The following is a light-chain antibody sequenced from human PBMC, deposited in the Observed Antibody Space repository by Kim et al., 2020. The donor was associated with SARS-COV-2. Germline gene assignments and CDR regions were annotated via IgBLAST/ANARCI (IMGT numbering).Light chain of an antibody. CDR1: QGIRNY. CDR3: QKYNSGPRT. V-gene: IGKV1-27*01. CDR2: AAS. J-gene: IGKJ2*01. Sequence: SASVGDRVTITCRATQGIRNYLAWYQQKPGKAPNLLIYAASTLQSGVPSRFSGSGSGTEFTLTISSLQPEDVATYYCQKYNSGPRTFGQGTKLEIK.